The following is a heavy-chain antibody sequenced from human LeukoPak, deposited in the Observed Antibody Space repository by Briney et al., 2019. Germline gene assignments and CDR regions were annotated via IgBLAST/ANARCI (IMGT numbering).Heavy chain of an antibody. J-gene: IGHJ5*02. CDR2: IYYSGST. CDR1: GGSISSYY. CDR3: ARICGVVVPAANYWFDP. V-gene: IGHV4-59*05. D-gene: IGHD2-2*01. Sequence: PETLSLTCTVSGGSISSYYWSWIRQPPGKGLEWIGSIYYSGSTYYNPSLKSRVTISVDTSKNQFSLKLSSVTAADTAVYYCARICGVVVPAANYWFDPWGQGTLVTVSS.